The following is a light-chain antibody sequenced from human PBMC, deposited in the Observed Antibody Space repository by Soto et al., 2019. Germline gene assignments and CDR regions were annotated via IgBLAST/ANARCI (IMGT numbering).Light chain of an antibody. Sequence: EIVLTQSPGSLSLSPGARATLSCRASQSVSSSYLAWYQQKPGQAPRLLIYGASSRASGFPARFSGSGSGTDFTLTISSLQPEDFAVYYCQQYDSSPRTFGLGTKVDIK. CDR2: GAS. CDR1: QSVSSSY. CDR3: QQYDSSPRT. J-gene: IGKJ1*01. V-gene: IGKV3-20*01.